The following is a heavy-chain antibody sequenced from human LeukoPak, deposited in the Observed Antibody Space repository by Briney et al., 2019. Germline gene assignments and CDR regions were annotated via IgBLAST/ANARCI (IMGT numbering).Heavy chain of an antibody. CDR1: GFTFSSYA. CDR3: AREKYGDYDY. J-gene: IGHJ4*02. V-gene: IGHV3-30*04. Sequence: PGRSLRLSCAASGFTFSSYAMHWVRQAPGKGLEWVAVISYDGSNKYYADSVKGRFTISRDNSKNTLYLQMKSLRAEDTAVYYCAREKYGDYDYWGQGTLVTVSS. D-gene: IGHD4-17*01. CDR2: ISYDGSNK.